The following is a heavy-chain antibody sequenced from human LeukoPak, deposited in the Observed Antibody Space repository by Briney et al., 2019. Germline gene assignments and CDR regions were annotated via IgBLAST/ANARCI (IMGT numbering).Heavy chain of an antibody. D-gene: IGHD5-18*01. J-gene: IGHJ4*02. CDR3: AREFGNADTYGNVPLGH. CDR1: GFTFRSSS. CDR2: ISSSGTYM. V-gene: IGHV3-21*01. Sequence: GGSLRLSCTASGFTFRSSSFNWVRQAQGKGLEWVSSISSSGTYMYYADSVEGRYTISRDNAKNSLFLQMDSLRAEDTGVYFCAREFGNADTYGNVPLGHWGQGTLVTVSS.